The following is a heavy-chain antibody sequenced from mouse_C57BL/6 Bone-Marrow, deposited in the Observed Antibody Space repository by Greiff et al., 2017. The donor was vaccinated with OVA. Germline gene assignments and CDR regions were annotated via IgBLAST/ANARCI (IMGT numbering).Heavy chain of an antibody. J-gene: IGHJ1*03. CDR3: ARRNYGSSYVYFDV. D-gene: IGHD1-1*01. CDR1: GYTFTDYN. CDR2: INPNNGGT. Sequence: VQLQQSGPELVKPGASVKIPCKASGYTFTDYNMDWVKQSHGKSLEWIGDINPNNGGTIYNQKFKGKATLTVDKSSSTAYMELRSLTSEDTAVYYCARRNYGSSYVYFDVWGTGTTVTVSS. V-gene: IGHV1-18*01.